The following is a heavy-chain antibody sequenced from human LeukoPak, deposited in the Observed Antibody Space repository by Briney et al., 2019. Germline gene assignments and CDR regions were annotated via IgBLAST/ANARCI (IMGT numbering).Heavy chain of an antibody. Sequence: GGSLRLSCAASGSTFSSYSMNWVRQAPGKGLEWVSYISSSSSTIYYADSVKGRFTISRDNAKNSLYLQMNSLRAEDTAVYYCARERGSIVATTKPIDYWGQGTLVTVSS. V-gene: IGHV3-48*04. CDR1: GSTFSSYS. CDR2: ISSSSSTI. J-gene: IGHJ4*02. CDR3: ARERGSIVATTKPIDY. D-gene: IGHD5-12*01.